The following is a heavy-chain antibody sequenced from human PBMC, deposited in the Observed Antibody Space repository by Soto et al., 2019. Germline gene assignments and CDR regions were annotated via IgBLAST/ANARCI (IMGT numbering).Heavy chain of an antibody. CDR1: GFTFSNYE. CDR3: ARDPAIYSGKFYYGLDV. V-gene: IGHV3-48*03. CDR2: IGNRGRTI. J-gene: IGHJ6*02. Sequence: EVQLVESGGGLVQAGGSLRLFCAASGFTFSNYEMNWVRQAPGKGREWVSYIGNRGRTIYYADSVKGRFTISRDNAKNSLYLQMNSLRAEDTAVYYCARDPAIYSGKFYYGLDVWGQGTTVTVSS. D-gene: IGHD4-4*01.